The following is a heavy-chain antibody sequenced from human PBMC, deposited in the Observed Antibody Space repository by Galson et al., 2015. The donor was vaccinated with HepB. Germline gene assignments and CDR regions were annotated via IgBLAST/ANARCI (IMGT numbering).Heavy chain of an antibody. CDR1: GFTFSSYG. J-gene: IGHJ4*02. V-gene: IGHV3-33*08. D-gene: IGHD3-3*02. Sequence: SLRLSCAASGFTFSSYGMHWVRQAPGKGLEWVAVIWYDGSNKYYADSVKGRFTISRDNSKNTLYLQMNSLRAEDTAVYYCARESGSILAYFDYWGQGTLVTVSS. CDR2: IWYDGSNK. CDR3: ARESGSILAYFDY.